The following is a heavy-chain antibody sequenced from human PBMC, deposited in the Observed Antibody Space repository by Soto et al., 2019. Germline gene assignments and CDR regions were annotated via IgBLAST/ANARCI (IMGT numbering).Heavy chain of an antibody. CDR2: ISGSDGKT. CDR1: GFSFVRYA. D-gene: IGHD3-3*01. Sequence: GGSLRLSCAASGFSFVRYALSWVRQAPGKGLEWVSTISGSDGKTFYADSVKGRFSISRDTSQSTLYPQMNSLRADDTAMYYCARWSYLDYWGQGTRVTVSS. V-gene: IGHV3-23*01. J-gene: IGHJ4*02. CDR3: ARWSYLDY.